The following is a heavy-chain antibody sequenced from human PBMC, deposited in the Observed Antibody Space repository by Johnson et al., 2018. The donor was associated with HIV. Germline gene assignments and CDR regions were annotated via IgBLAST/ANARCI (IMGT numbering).Heavy chain of an antibody. D-gene: IGHD5-18*01. CDR3: AKDLVDTAMDDAFDI. Sequence: MLLVESGGGLVQPGGSLRLSCAASGFIVSSNYMSWVRQAPGKGLEWVSVIYSGGSTYYADSVKGRFTISRDNSKNTLYLQMNSLRAEDTAVYYCAKDLVDTAMDDAFDIWGQGTMVTVSS. V-gene: IGHV3-66*02. J-gene: IGHJ3*02. CDR1: GFIVSSNY. CDR2: IYSGGST.